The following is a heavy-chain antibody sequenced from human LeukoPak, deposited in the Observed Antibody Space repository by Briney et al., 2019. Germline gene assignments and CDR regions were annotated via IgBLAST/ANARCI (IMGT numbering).Heavy chain of an antibody. V-gene: IGHV3-48*04. D-gene: IGHD3-3*01. J-gene: IGHJ5*02. CDR2: ISSSSSTI. CDR3: ARGSYYDFWGFDP. Sequence: SGGSLRLSCAASGLTFSSYSMNWVRQAPGKGLEWVSCISSSSSTIYYADSVKGRFTISRDNAKNSLYLQMNSLRAEDTAVYYCARGSYYDFWGFDPWGQGTLVTVSS. CDR1: GLTFSSYS.